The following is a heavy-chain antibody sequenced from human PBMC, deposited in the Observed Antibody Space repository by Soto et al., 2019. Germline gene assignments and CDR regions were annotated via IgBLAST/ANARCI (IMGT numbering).Heavy chain of an antibody. CDR2: IFWDDDK. Sequence: QITLKESGPTLVKPTQPLTLTCTFSGFSLSIPGVAVACIRQPPGKALEWLALIFWDDDKRYSPSLKRRLTITKDTSKNQVVLPMTNLDPVDTAAYYCVHSMVRCYNWFDPWGQGTLVTVSS. CDR3: VHSMVRCYNWFDP. CDR1: GFSLSIPGVA. J-gene: IGHJ5*02. D-gene: IGHD3-10*01. V-gene: IGHV2-5*02.